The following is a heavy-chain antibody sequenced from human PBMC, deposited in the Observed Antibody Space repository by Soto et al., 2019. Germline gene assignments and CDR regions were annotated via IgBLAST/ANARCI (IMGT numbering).Heavy chain of an antibody. Sequence: EVELLESGGGLVQPGGSLRLSCAASGFTFSTYAMSWVRQTPGKGLEWVSVISGSGDRTYNADSVKGRFTISRDNSKNTLFLQMNSLGAEDTAVYYCAKCDGDWNAYFHYWGQGTLVTVSS. D-gene: IGHD1-1*01. CDR2: ISGSGDRT. J-gene: IGHJ4*02. V-gene: IGHV3-23*01. CDR3: AKCDGDWNAYFHY. CDR1: GFTFSTYA.